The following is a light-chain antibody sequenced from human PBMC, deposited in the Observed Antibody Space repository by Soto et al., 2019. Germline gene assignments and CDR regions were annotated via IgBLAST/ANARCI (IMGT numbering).Light chain of an antibody. CDR2: GAS. J-gene: IGKJ5*01. CDR3: QHYDSLPIT. CDR1: QSISTN. V-gene: IGKV3-15*01. Sequence: PASLSVSPGEGATLSCRASQSISTNLAWYQQKPGQAPRLLIHGASTRATGIPARFSGSGSGTDFTLTISRLEPEDFAVFYCQHYDSLPITFGQGTRLEIK.